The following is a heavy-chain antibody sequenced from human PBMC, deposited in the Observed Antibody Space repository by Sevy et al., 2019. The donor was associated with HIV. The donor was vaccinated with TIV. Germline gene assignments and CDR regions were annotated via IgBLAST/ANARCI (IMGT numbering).Heavy chain of an antibody. Sequence: SETLSLTCVVYGGSFSGYYWSWIRQPPGKGLEWIGEINHSRSTNYNPSLKSRVTISADTSKNQFSLKRSSVTAADTAVYYCATRRGHLSFDYWGQGTLVTVSS. CDR3: ATRRGHLSFDY. CDR1: GGSFSGYY. CDR2: INHSRST. J-gene: IGHJ4*02. V-gene: IGHV4-34*01.